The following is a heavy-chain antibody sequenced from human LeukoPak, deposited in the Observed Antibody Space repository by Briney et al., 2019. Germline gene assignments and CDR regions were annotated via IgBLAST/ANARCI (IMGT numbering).Heavy chain of an antibody. V-gene: IGHV3-48*03. J-gene: IGHJ4*02. CDR1: GFTFSSYE. CDR2: ISSSGSTI. CDR3: ARGAIRGYYFDY. D-gene: IGHD2-2*01. Sequence: GSLRLSCAASGFTFSSYEMNWVRQAPGKGLQWVSYISSSGSTIYYADSVKGRFTISRDNAKNSLYLQMNSLRAEDTALYYCARGAIRGYYFDYWGQGTLVTVSS.